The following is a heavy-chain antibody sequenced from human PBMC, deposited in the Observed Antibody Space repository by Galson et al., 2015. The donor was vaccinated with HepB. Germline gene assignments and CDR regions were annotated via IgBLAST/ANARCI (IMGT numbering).Heavy chain of an antibody. CDR2: ISYDGSNK. Sequence: SLRLSCAASGFTFSSYAMHWVRQAPGKGLEWVAVISYDGSNKYYADSVKGRFTISRDNSKNTLYLQMNSLRAEDTAVYYCARGRYCSSTSCYPAGILGYWGQGTLVTVSS. CDR1: GFTFSSYA. J-gene: IGHJ4*02. V-gene: IGHV3-30-3*01. D-gene: IGHD2-2*01. CDR3: ARGRYCSSTSCYPAGILGY.